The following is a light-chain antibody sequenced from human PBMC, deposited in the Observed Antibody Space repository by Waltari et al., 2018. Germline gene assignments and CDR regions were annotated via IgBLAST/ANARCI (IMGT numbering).Light chain of an antibody. CDR3: QQDYTGFT. CDR2: GSS. V-gene: IGKV1-39*01. J-gene: IGKJ5*01. Sequence: DIQMTQSPSSLSAWVGDSVTITCRASQNIKTYLTWYQQKAGKAPKLLIYGSSNVVSGVLSRFTGSGSGTNFALTITSLQPEDVATYFCQQDYTGFTFGRGTRLEIK. CDR1: QNIKTY.